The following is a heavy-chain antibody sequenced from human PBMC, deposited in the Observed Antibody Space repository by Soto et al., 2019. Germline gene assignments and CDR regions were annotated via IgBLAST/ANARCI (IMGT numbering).Heavy chain of an antibody. J-gene: IGHJ4*02. CDR3: ATTAAGEYYFDY. Sequence: ALVKVSCKASGYTFTSYYMHWVRQAPGQGLEWMGIINPSGGSTSYAQKFQGRVTMTRDTSTSTVYMELSSLRSEDTAVYYCATTAAGEYYFDYWGQGTLVTVSS. D-gene: IGHD6-13*01. CDR1: GYTFTSYY. V-gene: IGHV1-46*01. CDR2: INPSGGST.